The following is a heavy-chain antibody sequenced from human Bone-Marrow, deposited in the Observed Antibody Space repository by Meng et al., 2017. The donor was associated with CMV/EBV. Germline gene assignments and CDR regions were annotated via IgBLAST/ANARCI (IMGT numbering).Heavy chain of an antibody. V-gene: IGHV1-2*02. D-gene: IGHD6-13*01. J-gene: IGHJ4*02. CDR2: INPDSGGT. Sequence: ASVKVSCKASGYKSTGYYMHWVRQAPGQGLEWMGWINPDSGGTDYAQNFQGRVTMTRDTSITTAYMELYSLRSDDTAVYYCAAAPGDYWGQGTLVTVSS. CDR1: GYKSTGYY. CDR3: AAAPGDY.